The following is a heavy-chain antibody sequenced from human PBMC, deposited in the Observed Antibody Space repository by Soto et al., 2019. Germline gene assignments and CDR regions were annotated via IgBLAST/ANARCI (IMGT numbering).Heavy chain of an antibody. CDR2: ISSSSSYI. V-gene: IGHV3-21*01. CDR3: ARDASGDYDPYGMDV. D-gene: IGHD2-15*01. CDR1: GFTFSSYS. Sequence: TXVSLRLSCAASGFTFSSYSMNWVRQAPGKGLEWVSSISSSSSYIYYADSVKGRFTISRDNAKNSLYLQMNSLRAEDTAVYYCARDASGDYDPYGMDVWGQGTTVTVSS. J-gene: IGHJ6*02.